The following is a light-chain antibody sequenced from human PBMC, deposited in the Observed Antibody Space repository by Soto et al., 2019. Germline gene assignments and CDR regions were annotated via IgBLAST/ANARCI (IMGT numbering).Light chain of an antibody. Sequence: VVLTQSPGTLSLSPGERATLSCRASQSVSSSYLAWYQQKPGQAPRLLIYGASSRATGIPDRFSGSGSGTDFPLTISRLEPEDFAVYYCQQYGSSPLVTFGQGTRLEMK. CDR2: GAS. CDR3: QQYGSSPLVT. J-gene: IGKJ5*01. V-gene: IGKV3-20*01. CDR1: QSVSSSY.